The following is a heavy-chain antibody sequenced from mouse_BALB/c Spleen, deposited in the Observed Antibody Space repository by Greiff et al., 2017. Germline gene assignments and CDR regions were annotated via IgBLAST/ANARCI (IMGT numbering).Heavy chain of an antibody. Sequence: VKLVESGPGLVAPSQSLSITCTASGFSLTSYGVHWVRQPPGKGLEWLGVIWAGGSTNYNSALMSRLSISKDNSKSQVFLKMNSLQTDDTAMYYCARDDYRYGWFAYWGQGTLVTVSA. V-gene: IGHV2-9*02. J-gene: IGHJ3*01. D-gene: IGHD2-14*01. CDR3: ARDDYRYGWFAY. CDR1: GFSLTSYG. CDR2: IWAGGST.